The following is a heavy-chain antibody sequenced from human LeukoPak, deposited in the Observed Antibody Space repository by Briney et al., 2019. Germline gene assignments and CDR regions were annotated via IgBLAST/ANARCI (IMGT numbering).Heavy chain of an antibody. Sequence: GRSLRLSCAASGFTFNHFAMHWVRQAPGKGLEWVAFIRYDGSNKYYADPVKGRFTISRDNSKNTLYLQMNSLRAEDTAVYYCAKDLVVTGLGVDYWGQGTLVTVSS. V-gene: IGHV3-30*02. CDR3: AKDLVVTGLGVDY. CDR1: GFTFNHFA. CDR2: IRYDGSNK. J-gene: IGHJ4*02. D-gene: IGHD4-23*01.